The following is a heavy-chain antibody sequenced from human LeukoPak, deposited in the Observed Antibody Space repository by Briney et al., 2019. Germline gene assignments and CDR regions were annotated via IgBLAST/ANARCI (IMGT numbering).Heavy chain of an antibody. CDR2: INHSGSTT. J-gene: IGHJ4*02. CDR3: ARDVRDEYSSGWYPIGY. Sequence: SETLSLTCTVSGGSISSSSYYWGWIRQPPGKGLEWIGEINHSGSTTNYNPSLKSRVTISIDTSKKQFSLNLSSVTAADTAVYYCARDVRDEYSSGWYPIGYWGQGTLVTVSS. CDR1: GGSISSSSYY. V-gene: IGHV4-39*07. D-gene: IGHD6-19*01.